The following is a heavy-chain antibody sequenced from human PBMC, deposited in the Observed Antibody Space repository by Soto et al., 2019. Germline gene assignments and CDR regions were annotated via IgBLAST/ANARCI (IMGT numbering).Heavy chain of an antibody. CDR1: GYTLTELS. D-gene: IGHD2-8*01. CDR3: ATGNTCTNGVCKEDAFDI. V-gene: IGHV1-24*01. CDR2: FDPEDGET. J-gene: IGHJ3*02. Sequence: GASVKVSCKVSGYTLTELSMHWVRQAPGKGLEWMGGFDPEDGETIYAQKFQGRVTMTEDTSTDTAYMELSSLRSEDTVVYYCATGNTCTNGVCKEDAFDIWGQGTMVTVSS.